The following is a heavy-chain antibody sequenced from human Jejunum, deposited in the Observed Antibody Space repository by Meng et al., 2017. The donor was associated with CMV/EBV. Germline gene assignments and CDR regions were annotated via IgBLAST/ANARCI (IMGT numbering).Heavy chain of an antibody. CDR1: GYTFTDNH. J-gene: IGHJ5*02. Sequence: KASGYTFTDNHIHWVRQAPGQGLEWMGWINPNSGATNYAQKFQGRVTMARDTSISTVYMELSRLTSDDTAVFYCARAVGPTRFDPWGQGTRVTVSS. CDR3: ARAVGPTRFDP. V-gene: IGHV1-2*02. D-gene: IGHD1-26*01. CDR2: INPNSGAT.